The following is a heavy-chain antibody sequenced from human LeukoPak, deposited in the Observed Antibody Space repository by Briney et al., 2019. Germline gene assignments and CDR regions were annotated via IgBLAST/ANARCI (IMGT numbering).Heavy chain of an antibody. CDR1: GFTFSSYE. J-gene: IGHJ6*04. CDR2: ISSSSSYI. V-gene: IGHV3-21*01. CDR3: ARDQIQEAYYYGMDV. Sequence: GGSLRLSCAASGFTFSSYEMNWVRQAPGKGLEWVSSISSSSSYIYYADSVKGRFTISRDNAKNSLYLQMNSLRAEDTAVYYCARDQIQEAYYYGMDVWGKGTTVTVSS.